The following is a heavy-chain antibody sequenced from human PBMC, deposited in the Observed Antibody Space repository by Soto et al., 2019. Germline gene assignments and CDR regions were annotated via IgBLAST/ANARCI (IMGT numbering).Heavy chain of an antibody. D-gene: IGHD3-10*01. CDR3: AHRRGGIWFGEYRFDP. CDR2: IYWDDDK. J-gene: IGHJ5*02. CDR1: GFSLSTSGVG. V-gene: IGHV2-5*02. Sequence: QITLKESGPTLVKPTQTLTLTCTFSGFSLSTSGVGVGWIRQPPGKALEWLALIYWDDDKRYSPSLKSRLTIXXDTSKNQVVLTMTNMDPVDTATYYCAHRRGGIWFGEYRFDPWGQGTLVTVSS.